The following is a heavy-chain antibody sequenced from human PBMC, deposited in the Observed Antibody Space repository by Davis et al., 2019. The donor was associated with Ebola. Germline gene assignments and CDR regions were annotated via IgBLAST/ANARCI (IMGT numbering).Heavy chain of an antibody. CDR3: AKDQAVVTAIGYGMDV. Sequence: GGSLRLSCAASGFTLSGYSMNWVRQAPGKGLEWVAVVSNDGNFKSYADSVKGRFTISRDNSKNTLYLEMNSLGSGDTAVYYCAKDQAVVTAIGYGMDVWGKGTTVTVSS. CDR1: GFTLSGYS. V-gene: IGHV3-30*18. D-gene: IGHD2-21*02. CDR2: VSNDGNFK. J-gene: IGHJ6*04.